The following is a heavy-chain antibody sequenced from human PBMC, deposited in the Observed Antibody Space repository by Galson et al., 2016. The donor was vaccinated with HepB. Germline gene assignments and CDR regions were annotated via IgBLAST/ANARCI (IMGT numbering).Heavy chain of an antibody. CDR2: ISSSGNTI. V-gene: IGHV3-11*01. J-gene: IGHJ4*02. Sequence: SLRLSCAASGFTFSDYYMSWIRQVPGKGLEWISYISSSGNTIYYTDSVKGRFTISRDNTKNSLSLYPQMNSLRAEDTAVYYCARGQWGPAALYYFDYWGQGTLVTVSS. CDR1: GFTFSDYY. CDR3: ARGQWGPAALYYFDY. D-gene: IGHD2-2*01.